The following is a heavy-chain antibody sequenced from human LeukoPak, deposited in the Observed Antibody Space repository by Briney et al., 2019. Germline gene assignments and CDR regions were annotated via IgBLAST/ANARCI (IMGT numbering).Heavy chain of an antibody. J-gene: IGHJ5*02. CDR1: GYSISSGYY. Sequence: KPSETLSLTCTVSGYSISSGYYWGWIRQPPGKGLEWIGSIYHSGSTYYNPSLKSRVTISVDTSKNQFSLKLSSVTAADTAVYYCARTPAPHDYNWFDPWGQGTLVTVSS. CDR3: ARTPAPHDYNWFDP. D-gene: IGHD2-2*01. CDR2: IYHSGST. V-gene: IGHV4-38-2*02.